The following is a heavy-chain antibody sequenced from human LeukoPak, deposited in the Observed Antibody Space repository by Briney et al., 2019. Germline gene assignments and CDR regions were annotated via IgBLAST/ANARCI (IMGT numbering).Heavy chain of an antibody. CDR3: ARSNPWTGYYYFDY. CDR2: IRYSGST. D-gene: IGHD3/OR15-3a*01. CDR1: GGSISSYY. V-gene: IGHV4-59*01. J-gene: IGHJ4*02. Sequence: SSETLSLTCTVSGGSISSYYWSWIRQPPGKGLEWIGYIRYSGSTNYNPSLKSRVTISVDTSKNQFSLKLSSVTAADTAVYYCARSNPWTGYYYFDYWGQGTLVTVSS.